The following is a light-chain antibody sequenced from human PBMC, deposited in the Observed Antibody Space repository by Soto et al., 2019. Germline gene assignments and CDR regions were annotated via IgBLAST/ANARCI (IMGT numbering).Light chain of an antibody. CDR2: DAS. V-gene: IGKV3-15*01. CDR1: QSVSSY. CDR3: QQNKDWPGT. Sequence: VVLTHSPATLSVSAGEIATLSCRASQSVSSYLAWFQQKPGQAPRLLIYDASTRATGIPVRFSGSGSGTEFTLTISSLQSEDFGVYYCQQNKDWPGTFGQGTKVDIK. J-gene: IGKJ1*01.